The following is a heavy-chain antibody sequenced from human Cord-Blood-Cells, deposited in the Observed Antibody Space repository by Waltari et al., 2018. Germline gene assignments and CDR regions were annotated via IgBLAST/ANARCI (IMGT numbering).Heavy chain of an antibody. V-gene: IGHV1-2*02. CDR3: AGWEYSSSYYYYYYMDV. CDR2: INPNNGGT. Sequence: QVQLVQSGAEVKKPGASVKVSCKASGYTFTGYYMHWVRQAPGQGLEWMGWINPNNGGTNYAQKFQGRVNMTRDTSISTAYMELSRLRSDDTAVYYCAGWEYSSSYYYYYYMDVWGKGTTVTVSS. CDR1: GYTFTGYY. D-gene: IGHD6-6*01. J-gene: IGHJ6*03.